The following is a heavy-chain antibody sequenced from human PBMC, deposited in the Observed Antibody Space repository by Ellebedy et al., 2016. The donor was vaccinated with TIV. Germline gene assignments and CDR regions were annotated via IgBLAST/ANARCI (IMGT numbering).Heavy chain of an antibody. V-gene: IGHV4-59*02. J-gene: IGHJ3*01. CDR2: VFHNGDG. D-gene: IGHD1-1*01. CDR3: AKWNGAWNAFDV. CDR1: GGSVRNEF. Sequence: MPSETLSLTCNVFGGSVRNEFWNWIRRPPGKGLEWIGFVFHNGDGLYNPSLKSLLSMSVDTSKSQISLRLMSVTAADTAVYYCAKWNGAWNAFDVWGLGTMVTVSS.